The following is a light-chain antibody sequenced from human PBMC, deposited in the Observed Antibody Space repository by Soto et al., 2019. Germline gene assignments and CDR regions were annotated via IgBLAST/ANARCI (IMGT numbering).Light chain of an antibody. CDR1: SSNIGAGYD. CDR3: QSYDSSLSGWV. J-gene: IGLJ3*02. Sequence: QSVLTQPPSVSGAPGQRVTISCTGSSSNIGAGYDVHWYQQLPGTAPKLLISGNSNRPSGVPDRFSGSKSGTSASLAITGLQAEDGADYYCQSYDSSLSGWVFGGGTKLTVL. V-gene: IGLV1-40*01. CDR2: GNS.